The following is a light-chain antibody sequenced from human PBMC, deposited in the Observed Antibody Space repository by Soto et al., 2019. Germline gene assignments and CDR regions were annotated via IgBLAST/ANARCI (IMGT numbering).Light chain of an antibody. CDR2: RNN. CDR1: SSNIGSNY. V-gene: IGLV1-47*01. CDR3: AAWDDSLSGRYV. J-gene: IGLJ1*01. Sequence: QSVLTQTPSASGTPGQRVTISCSGSSSNIGSNYVYWYQQLPGTAPKLLIHRNNQRPSGVPDRFSGSKSGTSASLAISGLRSADEADYYCAAWDDSLSGRYVFGTGTKVTVL.